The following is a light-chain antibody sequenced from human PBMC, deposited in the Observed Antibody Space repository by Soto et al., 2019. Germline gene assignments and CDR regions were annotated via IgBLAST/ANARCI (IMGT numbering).Light chain of an antibody. Sequence: EIVLTQSPATLSLSPGERATLSCRASQSVGSYLAWYQQKPGKAPRLLIYDAFSRATGIPARFSGSGSGTDFTLTISSLEPEDFAVYYCQQRSNWPLTFGGGTKV. J-gene: IGKJ4*01. CDR2: DAF. CDR3: QQRSNWPLT. V-gene: IGKV3-11*01. CDR1: QSVGSY.